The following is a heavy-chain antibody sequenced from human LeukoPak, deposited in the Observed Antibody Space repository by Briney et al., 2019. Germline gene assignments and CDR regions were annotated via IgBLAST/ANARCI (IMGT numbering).Heavy chain of an antibody. D-gene: IGHD3-9*01. J-gene: IGHJ6*03. V-gene: IGHV3-23*01. CDR3: ARVGDILTSNYYYYYMDV. CDR2: ISGSGGST. Sequence: GGSLRLSCAASGFTFSSYAMSWVRQAPGKGLEWVSAISGSGGSTYYADSVKGRFTISRDNSKSTLYLQMNSLRAEDTAVYYRARVGDILTSNYYYYYMDVWGKGTTVTVSS. CDR1: GFTFSSYA.